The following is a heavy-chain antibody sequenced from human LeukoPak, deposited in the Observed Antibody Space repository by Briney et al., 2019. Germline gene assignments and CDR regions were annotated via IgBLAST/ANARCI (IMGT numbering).Heavy chain of an antibody. CDR3: ARDPYSGSYCDY. D-gene: IGHD1-26*01. J-gene: IGHJ4*02. CDR2: ISSSSSYI. CDR1: GFTFSSYS. Sequence: GGSLRLSCAASGFTFSSYSMNWVCQAPGKGLEWVSSISSSSSYIYYADSVKGRFTISRDNAKNSLYLQMNSLRAEDTAVYYCARDPYSGSYCDYWGQGTLVTVSS. V-gene: IGHV3-21*01.